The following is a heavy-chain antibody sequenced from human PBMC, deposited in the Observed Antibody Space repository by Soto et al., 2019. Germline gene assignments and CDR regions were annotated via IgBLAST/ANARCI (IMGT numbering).Heavy chain of an antibody. CDR2: ISYDGSDQ. D-gene: IGHD2-15*01. CDR1: TFTFSDFG. CDR3: AKSTYCNGGSCFPQY. Sequence: QVQVEEFGGGVVQPGRSLRLSCAGPTFTFSDFGFHWVRQAPGKGLEWVAMISYDGSDQDYGDSVQGRFTIYRDDSKNTVYLQMNSLRAEDTDMYYCAKSTYCNGGSCFPQYWGPGTLVTVSS. J-gene: IGHJ4*02. V-gene: IGHV3-30*18.